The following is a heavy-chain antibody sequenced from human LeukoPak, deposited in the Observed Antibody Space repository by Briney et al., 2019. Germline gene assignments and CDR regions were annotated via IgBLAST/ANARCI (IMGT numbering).Heavy chain of an antibody. Sequence: APVKVSCKASGYTFTGYYMHWVRQAPGQGLEWMGWINPNSGGTNYAQRFQGRVTMTRDTSISTAYMELSRLRSDDTAVYYCARTPSELRYFDWLYWFDPWGQGTLVTVSS. J-gene: IGHJ5*02. CDR3: ARTPSELRYFDWLYWFDP. CDR1: GYTFTGYY. CDR2: INPNSGGT. D-gene: IGHD3-9*01. V-gene: IGHV1-2*02.